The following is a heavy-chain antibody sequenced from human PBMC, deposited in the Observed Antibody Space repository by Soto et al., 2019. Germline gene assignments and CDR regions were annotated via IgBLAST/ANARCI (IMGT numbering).Heavy chain of an antibody. CDR1: GFTVSSNY. J-gene: IGHJ6*02. D-gene: IGHD6-19*01. CDR2: IYSGGST. CDR3: ARDLLREKWLVRLHCGMDV. V-gene: IGHV3-66*01. Sequence: EVQLVESGGGLVQPGGSLRLSCAASGFTVSSNYMSWVRQAPGKGLEWVSVIYSGGSTYYADSVKGRFTISRDNSKNTLYLQMNSLRDEDTAVYYCARDLLREKWLVRLHCGMDVWGQGTTVTVSS.